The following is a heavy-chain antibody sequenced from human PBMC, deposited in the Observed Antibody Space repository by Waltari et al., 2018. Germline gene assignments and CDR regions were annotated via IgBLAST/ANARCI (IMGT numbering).Heavy chain of an antibody. Sequence: QVQLQQSGPGLVGPSQTLSLTCAISGDNVSRNGAAWNWIRQSPSIGLEWLGMTYYRSNWSNDYATSVKSRMTINPDTSKNQFSLQLNSVTPEDTAVYFCARGRDSAFDVWGQGTTITVSS. V-gene: IGHV6-1*01. CDR2: TYYRSNWSN. CDR1: GDNVSRNGAA. CDR3: ARGRDSAFDV. J-gene: IGHJ3*01.